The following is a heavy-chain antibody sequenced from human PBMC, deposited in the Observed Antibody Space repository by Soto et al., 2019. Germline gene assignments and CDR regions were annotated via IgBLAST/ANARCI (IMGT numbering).Heavy chain of an antibody. CDR2: ISTFNGNT. V-gene: IGHV1-18*04. D-gene: IGHD4-17*01. CDR1: DSTCTGYT. Sequence: QVHLVHSGPEVKEPGASVKVSCKASDSTCTGYTINWVRQAPGPGLEWMGWISTFNGNTKYAGNFEGRVTMTTNTSSTTAYLALTMLTFDDTAVLFSARGTVTSGPWFGPWGQGTLVSVSS. J-gene: IGHJ5*02. CDR3: ARGTVTSGPWFGP.